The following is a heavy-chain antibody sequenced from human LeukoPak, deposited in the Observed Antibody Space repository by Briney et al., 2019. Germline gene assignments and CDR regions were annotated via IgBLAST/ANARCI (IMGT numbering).Heavy chain of an antibody. CDR3: ARVVGAAPTRRIDH. CDR2: INPSAGST. CDR1: GYTFTSYY. J-gene: IGHJ4*02. V-gene: IGHV1-46*01. D-gene: IGHD6-6*01. Sequence: ASVKVSCKPSGYTFTSYYMFWVRQAPGHGLEWMVLINPSAGSTTYAQTFQSRVTLTRETSTSTGYMERSSLESDDTAVYYCARVVGAAPTRRIDHWGQGTLVSVSS.